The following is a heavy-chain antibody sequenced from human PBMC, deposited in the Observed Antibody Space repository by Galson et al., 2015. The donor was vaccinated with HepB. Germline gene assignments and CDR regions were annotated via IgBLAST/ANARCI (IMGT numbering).Heavy chain of an antibody. V-gene: IGHV3-23*01. D-gene: IGHD6-19*01. CDR3: AKDSGPWQWLLEGGSYYFDY. CDR2: ISGSGGST. J-gene: IGHJ4*02. Sequence: SLRLSCAASGFTFSSYAMSWVRQAPGKGLEWVSAISGSGGSTYYADSVKGRFTISRDNSKNTLYLQMNSLRAEDTAVYYCAKDSGPWQWLLEGGSYYFDYGGQGTLVTVSS. CDR1: GFTFSSYA.